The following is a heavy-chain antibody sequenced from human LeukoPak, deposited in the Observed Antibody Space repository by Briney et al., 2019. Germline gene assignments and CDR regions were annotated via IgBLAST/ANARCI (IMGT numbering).Heavy chain of an antibody. CDR1: GGSISSYY. Sequence: NPSETLSLTCTVSGGSISSYYWSWIRQPPGKGLEWIGYIYYSGSTKYNPSLKSRVSISVDTSKNLFSLKLSSVTAADTAVYYCARGAGAGYNLQPFDYWGQGTLVTVSS. D-gene: IGHD5-24*01. CDR3: ARGAGAGYNLQPFDY. CDR2: IYYSGST. J-gene: IGHJ4*02. V-gene: IGHV4-59*08.